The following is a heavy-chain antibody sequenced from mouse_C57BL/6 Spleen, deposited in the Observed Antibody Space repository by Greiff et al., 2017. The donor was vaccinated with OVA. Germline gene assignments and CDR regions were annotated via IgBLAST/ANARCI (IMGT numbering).Heavy chain of an antibody. Sequence: EVKLMESGPELVKPGASVKISCKASGYSFTGYYMHWVKQSSEKSLEWIGEINPSTGGTSYNQKFKGKATLTVDKSSSTAYMQLKSLTSEDSAVYYGAREDNYYGSSYRAMDYWGQGTSVTVSS. D-gene: IGHD1-1*01. V-gene: IGHV1-43*01. CDR2: INPSTGGT. CDR3: AREDNYYGSSYRAMDY. J-gene: IGHJ4*01. CDR1: GYSFTGYY.